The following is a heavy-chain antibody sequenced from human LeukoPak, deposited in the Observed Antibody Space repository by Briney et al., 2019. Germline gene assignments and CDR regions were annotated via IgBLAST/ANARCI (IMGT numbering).Heavy chain of an antibody. CDR1: GFTVSSNY. CDR2: IYSGGST. D-gene: IGHD3-10*01. CDR3: ASEALIRVLGDY. Sequence: GGSLRLSCAASGFTVSSNYMSWVRQAPGKGLEWVSVIYSGGSTYYADSVKGRFTISRDNSKNTLYLQMNSLRAEDTAVYYCASEALIRVLGDYWGQGTLVTVSS. J-gene: IGHJ4*02. V-gene: IGHV3-53*01.